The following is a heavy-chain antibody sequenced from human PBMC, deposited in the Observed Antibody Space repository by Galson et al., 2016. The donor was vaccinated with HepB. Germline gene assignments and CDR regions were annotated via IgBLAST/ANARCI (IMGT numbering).Heavy chain of an antibody. V-gene: IGHV1-18*01. CDR1: GYTFTRSG. CDR2: ISGYNGNT. J-gene: IGHJ4*02. CDR3: ARDTGTTQYLDQ. D-gene: IGHD1-1*01. Sequence: SVKVSCKASGYTFTRSGISWVRQAPGQGLEWMGWISGYNGNTNYAQKFQGRVTMTTDTSTSTAYMELRSLRYDDAAVYYCARDTGTTQYLDQWGQGTLVTVSS.